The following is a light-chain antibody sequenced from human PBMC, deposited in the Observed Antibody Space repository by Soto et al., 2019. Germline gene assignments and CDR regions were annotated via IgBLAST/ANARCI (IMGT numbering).Light chain of an antibody. CDR1: QSINRW. J-gene: IGKJ1*01. Sequence: IQMTQSPSTLSASIGDTVTITCRASQSINRWLAWYQQKPGEAPKLLIYDASSLESGVPSRFSGTGSGTEFTLNISSLQPDDFTTYYCQQYGSYWTFGQGTKEEIK. CDR3: QQYGSYWT. CDR2: DAS. V-gene: IGKV1-5*01.